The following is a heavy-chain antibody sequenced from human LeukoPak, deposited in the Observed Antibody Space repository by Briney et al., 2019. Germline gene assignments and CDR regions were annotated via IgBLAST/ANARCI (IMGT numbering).Heavy chain of an antibody. CDR1: GFTFSSYA. V-gene: IGHV4-59*01. D-gene: IGHD6-13*01. Sequence: GSLRLSCAASGFTFSSYAMSWIRQPPGKGLEWIGYIFYSGSTNYNPSLKSRVTISVDTSKNQFSLKLSSVTAADTGVYYCARSAAGTAYNFDCWGQGTLVTVSS. CDR3: ARSAAGTAYNFDC. J-gene: IGHJ4*02. CDR2: IFYSGST.